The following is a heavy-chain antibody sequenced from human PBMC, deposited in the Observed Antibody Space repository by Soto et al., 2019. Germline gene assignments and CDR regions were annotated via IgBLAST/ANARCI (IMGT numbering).Heavy chain of an antibody. D-gene: IGHD3-22*01. Sequence: SETLSLTCTVSGGSINSGGFYWSWIRQHPGKGLEWIGYIYYSGSTYYNPSLKSRVIISVDTSKNQFSLRLRSVTAADTAVYYCARHGMDYYDSSGYYYSPYYFDYWGQGTLVTVSS. J-gene: IGHJ4*02. CDR1: GGSINSGGFY. CDR3: ARHGMDYYDSSGYYYSPYYFDY. CDR2: IYYSGST. V-gene: IGHV4-31*03.